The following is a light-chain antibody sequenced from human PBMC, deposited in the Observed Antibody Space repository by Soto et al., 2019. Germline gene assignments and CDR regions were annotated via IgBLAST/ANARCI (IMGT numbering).Light chain of an antibody. CDR2: GAS. J-gene: IGKJ2*03. CDR3: QQYGSAPSMYS. Sequence: IVLTQSPGTLSLSPGERATLSCRASPSVSSSYFAWYQQKPGQAPRLLIYGASSRATGIPDRFSGSGSGTDFILTIRRLEPEDFAVYYCQQYGSAPSMYSFGQGTKLEI. CDR1: PSVSSSY. V-gene: IGKV3-20*01.